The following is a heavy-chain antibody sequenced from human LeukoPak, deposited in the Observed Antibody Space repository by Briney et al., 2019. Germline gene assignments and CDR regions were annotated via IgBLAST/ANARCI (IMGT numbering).Heavy chain of an antibody. J-gene: IGHJ6*02. D-gene: IGHD3-22*01. CDR2: INPNSGDT. CDR1: GYSFTDYY. V-gene: IGHV1-2*02. Sequence: ASVKVSCKASGYSFTDYYMRWVRQVPGQGLEWMGWINPNSGDTNYAQKFQGRVTMTRDTSISTAYMELSRLRSDDTAVYYGACPAYYDSSGAYYYYGMDVWGQGTTVTVSS. CDR3: ACPAYYDSSGAYYYYGMDV.